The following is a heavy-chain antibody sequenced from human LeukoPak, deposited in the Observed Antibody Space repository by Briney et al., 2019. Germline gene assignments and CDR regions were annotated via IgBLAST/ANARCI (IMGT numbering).Heavy chain of an antibody. Sequence: ASVKVSCKASGYTFTSYGISWVRQAPGQGLEWMGWISAYNGNTNYAQKFQGRVTITADESTSTAYMELSSLRSEDTAVYYCARDHSSGRKFYYYGMDVWGQGTTVTVSS. CDR3: ARDHSSGRKFYYYGMDV. CDR2: ISAYNGNT. J-gene: IGHJ6*02. D-gene: IGHD6-19*01. V-gene: IGHV1-18*01. CDR1: GYTFTSYG.